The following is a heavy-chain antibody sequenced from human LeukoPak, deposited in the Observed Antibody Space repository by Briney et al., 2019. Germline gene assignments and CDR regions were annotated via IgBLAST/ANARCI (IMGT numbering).Heavy chain of an antibody. D-gene: IGHD3-10*01. V-gene: IGHV3-23*01. CDR3: AKDDGSDPPLWSWFDP. J-gene: IGHJ5*02. Sequence: PGGSLRLSCAASGFTFSSYAMSWVRQAPGKGLEWVSAISGSGGSTYYADSVKGRFTISRDNSKNTLYLQMNSLRAEDTAVYYCAKDDGSDPPLWSWFDPWGQGTLVTVSS. CDR1: GFTFSSYA. CDR2: ISGSGGST.